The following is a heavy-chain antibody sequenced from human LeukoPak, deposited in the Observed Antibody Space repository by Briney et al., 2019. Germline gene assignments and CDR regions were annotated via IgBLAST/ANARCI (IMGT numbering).Heavy chain of an antibody. J-gene: IGHJ3*02. CDR2: IRYDGSNK. D-gene: IGHD6-13*01. Sequence: GGSLRLSCAVSGFTFSDYYMSWIRQAPGKGLEWVAFIRYDGSNKYYADSVKGRFTISRDNSKNTLYLQMNSLRAEDTAVYYCANIGTGYSSSWNSDAFDIWGQGTMVTVSS. V-gene: IGHV3-30*02. CDR3: ANIGTGYSSSWNSDAFDI. CDR1: GFTFSDYY.